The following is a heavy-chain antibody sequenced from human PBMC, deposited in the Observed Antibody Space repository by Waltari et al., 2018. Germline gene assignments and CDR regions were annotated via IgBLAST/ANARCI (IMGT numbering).Heavy chain of an antibody. V-gene: IGHV4-4*07. CDR3: ARVKSSTNPYFDY. Sequence: QVQLQESGPGLVKPSETLSLTCTVSGGSISSYYWSWIRQPAGKGLEWIGRISTSGSTNYNPSLKSRVTISVDKSKNQFSLKLSSVTAADTAVYYCARVKSSTNPYFDYWGQGTLVTVSS. CDR1: GGSISSYY. CDR2: ISTSGST. J-gene: IGHJ4*02. D-gene: IGHD2-2*01.